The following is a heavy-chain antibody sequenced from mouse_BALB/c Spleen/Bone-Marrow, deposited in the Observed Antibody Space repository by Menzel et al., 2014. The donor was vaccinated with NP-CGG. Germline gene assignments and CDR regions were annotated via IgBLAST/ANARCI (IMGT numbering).Heavy chain of an antibody. CDR2: INPNNGGT. Sequence: QVQLQQSGAELVKPGASAKLSCKASGYTFANYFMYWVKQRPGQGLEWIGEINPNNGGTNFNENFKSKATLTLDKSSSTAYMQLSSLTSEDSAVYYCTRSGPGFAYWGHGTLVTVSA. CDR3: TRSGPGFAY. J-gene: IGHJ3*01. CDR1: GYTFANYF. V-gene: IGHV1S81*02.